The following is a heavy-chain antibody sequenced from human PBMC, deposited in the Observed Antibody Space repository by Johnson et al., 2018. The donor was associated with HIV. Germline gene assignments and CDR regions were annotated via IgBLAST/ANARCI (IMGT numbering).Heavy chain of an antibody. Sequence: QMHLVESGGGVVQPGRSLSLSCAASGFTFSSYAMNWVRQAPGKGLEWVAFIRYDGRNKDYADSVKGRFTISRDNAKNTLYLQMNSLRAEDTAVYYCARGKKQWLDEDAFDIWGQGTMVTVSS. J-gene: IGHJ3*02. CDR2: IRYDGRNK. CDR1: GFTFSSYA. V-gene: IGHV3-30*04. D-gene: IGHD6-19*01. CDR3: ARGKKQWLDEDAFDI.